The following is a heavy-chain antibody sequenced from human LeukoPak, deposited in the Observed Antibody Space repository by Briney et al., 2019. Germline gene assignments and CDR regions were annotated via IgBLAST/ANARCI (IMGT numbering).Heavy chain of an antibody. CDR1: GGTFSSYA. V-gene: IGHV1-69*13. CDR3: ASRHNWNYYYYGMDV. J-gene: IGHJ6*02. D-gene: IGHD1-20*01. Sequence: SVKVSCAASGGTFSSYAISWVRQAPGQGLEWMGGIIPIFGTANYAQKFQGRVTITADESTSTAYMELSSLRSEDTAVYYCASRHNWNYYYYGMDVWGQGTTVTVSS. CDR2: IIPIFGTA.